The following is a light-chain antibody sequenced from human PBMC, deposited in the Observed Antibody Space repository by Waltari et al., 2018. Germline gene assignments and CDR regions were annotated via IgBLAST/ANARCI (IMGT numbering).Light chain of an antibody. CDR2: RSD. J-gene: IGLJ7*01. Sequence: QSALTQPPAASGTPGQRLIISCSGSGSNIGTNFVYWYQQFPGTAPKLLIYRSDQRASGVPDLFSGSKSGSSSSLAIIGLQSEDESLYYCAAWDDSLSAVVFGGGTQVTVL. CDR1: GSNIGTNF. V-gene: IGLV1-47*01. CDR3: AAWDDSLSAVV.